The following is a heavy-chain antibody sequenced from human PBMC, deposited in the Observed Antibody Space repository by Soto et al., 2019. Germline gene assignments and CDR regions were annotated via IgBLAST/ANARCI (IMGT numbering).Heavy chain of an antibody. J-gene: IGHJ6*02. CDR1: GFTFSSYG. D-gene: IGHD2-15*01. Sequence: PGGSLRLSCAASGFTFSSYGMHWVRQAPGKGLEWVAVIWYDGSNKYYADSVKGRFTISRDNSKNTLYLQMNSLRAEDTAVYYCARDRGLAYCSGGSCYSAGMDVWGQGTTVTVSS. CDR2: IWYDGSNK. V-gene: IGHV3-33*01. CDR3: ARDRGLAYCSGGSCYSAGMDV.